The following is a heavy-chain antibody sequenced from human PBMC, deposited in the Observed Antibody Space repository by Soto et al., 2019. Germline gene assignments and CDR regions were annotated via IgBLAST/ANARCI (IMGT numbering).Heavy chain of an antibody. CDR1: GGTFSSYT. J-gene: IGHJ3*02. D-gene: IGHD6-19*01. V-gene: IGHV1-69*08. Sequence: QVQLVQSGAEVKKPGSSVKVSCKASGGTFSSYTISWVRQAPGQGLEWMGRIIPILGIANYAQKFQGRVTITADKSTSTAYMELSSLGSEDTAVYYCARDRPWDVSYSSGWVNAFDIWGQGTMVTVSS. CDR2: IIPILGIA. CDR3: ARDRPWDVSYSSGWVNAFDI.